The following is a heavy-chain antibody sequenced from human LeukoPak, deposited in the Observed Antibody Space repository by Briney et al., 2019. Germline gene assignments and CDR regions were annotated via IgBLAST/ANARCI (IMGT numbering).Heavy chain of an antibody. CDR1: GFTFSDYY. J-gene: IGHJ4*02. CDR2: ISSSGTTI. CDR3: AKKRIDYVWGSYRYFFDH. Sequence: GGSLRLSCAASGFTFSDYYMSWIRQAPGKGLEWVSYISSSGTTIKYADSVKGRFTISRDNAKNSLYLQVNSLRAEDTAVYYFAKKRIDYVWGSYRYFFDHWGQGTLVTVS. V-gene: IGHV3-11*01. D-gene: IGHD3-16*02.